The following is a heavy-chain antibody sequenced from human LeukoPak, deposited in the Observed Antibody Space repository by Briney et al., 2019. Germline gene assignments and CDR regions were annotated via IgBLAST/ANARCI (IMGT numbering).Heavy chain of an antibody. D-gene: IGHD6-13*01. CDR2: ISGSGGTT. CDR1: GFTFNTYA. Sequence: PGGSLRLSCAASGFTFNTYAMSWVRQAPGKGLEWVSAISGSGGTTYYTDSVKGRFTISRDNSKNTLYLQMNSLRAEDTAVYYCARGVYLGQQLVRGLISYFDYWGQGTLVTVSS. V-gene: IGHV3-23*01. CDR3: ARGVYLGQQLVRGLISYFDY. J-gene: IGHJ4*02.